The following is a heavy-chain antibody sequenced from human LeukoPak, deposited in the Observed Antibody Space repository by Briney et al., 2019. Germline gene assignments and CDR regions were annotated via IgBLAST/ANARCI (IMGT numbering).Heavy chain of an antibody. CDR1: GFSFSDYY. CDR3: ASVLWFGGIFFDY. CDR2: MSNSGSTI. Sequence: GGSLRLSCAASGFSFSDYYMSWIRQAPGKGLEWVSYMSNSGSTIYYADSVKGRFTISRDNTKNSLYLQMNSLRAEDTAVYYCASVLWFGGIFFDYWGQGTLVTVPS. D-gene: IGHD3-10*01. V-gene: IGHV3-11*01. J-gene: IGHJ4*02.